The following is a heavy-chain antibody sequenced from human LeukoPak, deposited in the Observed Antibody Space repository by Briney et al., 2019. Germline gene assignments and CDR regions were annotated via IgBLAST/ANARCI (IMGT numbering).Heavy chain of an antibody. Sequence: PGGSLRLSCAASGFTFSSYAMSWVRQAPGKGLEWVSAISGSGGSTYYADSVKGRFTISRDNSKNTLYLQMNSLRAEDTAVYYCAKDDCTNGVCYTVRGLFDPWGQGTLVTVSS. CDR3: AKDDCTNGVCYTVRGLFDP. CDR2: ISGSGGST. V-gene: IGHV3-23*01. J-gene: IGHJ5*02. CDR1: GFTFSSYA. D-gene: IGHD2-8*01.